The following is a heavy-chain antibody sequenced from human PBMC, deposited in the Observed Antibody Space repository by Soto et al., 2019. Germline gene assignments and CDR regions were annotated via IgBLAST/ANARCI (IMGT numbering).Heavy chain of an antibody. Sequence: AAVKVSCKASGYTFTSNYMHWVRQAPGQGLEWMGIINPSGGSTSYAQKFQGRVTMTRDTSTSTVYMELSSLRSEDTAVYYCARGGHRIAVAGGPLDNWFDPWGQGDLVTVSS. J-gene: IGHJ5*02. D-gene: IGHD6-19*01. CDR2: INPSGGST. V-gene: IGHV1-46*01. CDR1: GYTFTSNY. CDR3: ARGGHRIAVAGGPLDNWFDP.